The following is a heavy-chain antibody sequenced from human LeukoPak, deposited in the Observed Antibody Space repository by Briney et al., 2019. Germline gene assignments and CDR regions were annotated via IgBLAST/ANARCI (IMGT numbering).Heavy chain of an antibody. Sequence: GGSLRLSCAASGFTFSSYSMNWVRQAPGKGLEWVSSISSSSSYIYYADSVKGRFTTSRDNAKNSLYLQMNSLRAEDTAVYYCARGIAAAGYFDYWGQGTLVTVSS. V-gene: IGHV3-21*01. CDR2: ISSSSSYI. D-gene: IGHD6-13*01. CDR3: ARGIAAAGYFDY. J-gene: IGHJ4*02. CDR1: GFTFSSYS.